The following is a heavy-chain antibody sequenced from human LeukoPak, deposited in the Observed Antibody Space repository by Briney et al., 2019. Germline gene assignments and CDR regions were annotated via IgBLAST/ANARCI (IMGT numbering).Heavy chain of an antibody. CDR3: ARDPVVYSYGYG. CDR2: IYYTGST. Sequence: SETLSLTCTVSRGSVSSGSYYWGWIRQPPGKGLEWIGYIYYTGSTNYNPSLKSRVTISVDTSKDRFSLKLSPVTAADTAVYYCARDPVVYSYGYGWGQGTLVTVSS. D-gene: IGHD5-18*01. J-gene: IGHJ4*02. V-gene: IGHV4-61*01. CDR1: RGSVSSGSYY.